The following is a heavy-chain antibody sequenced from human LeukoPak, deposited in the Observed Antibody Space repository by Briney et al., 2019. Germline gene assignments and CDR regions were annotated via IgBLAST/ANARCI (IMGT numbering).Heavy chain of an antibody. J-gene: IGHJ4*02. CDR2: ISAYNGNT. V-gene: IGHV1-18*01. CDR1: GYTFTSYG. Sequence: ASVKVSCKASGYTFTSYGISWVRQAPGQGLEWMGWISAYNGNTDYAQKFQGRVTMTTDTSTSTAYMELRSLRAEDTAVYYCAKPVYSSSWFDYWGQGTLVTVSS. CDR3: AKPVYSSSWFDY. D-gene: IGHD6-13*01.